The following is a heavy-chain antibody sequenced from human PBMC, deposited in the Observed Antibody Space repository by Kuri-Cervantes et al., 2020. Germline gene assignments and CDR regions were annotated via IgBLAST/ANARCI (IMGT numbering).Heavy chain of an antibody. D-gene: IGHD3-22*01. Sequence: SVKVSCKTSGYTFTFYYIHWVRQAPGQGLEWMGGIIPNFGTANYAQKFQGRVTITTDESTTTAHMELSSLRSEDSAVYYCARGVRALRTYYYDSNGYIYYFDYWGQGTLVTVSS. CDR1: GYTFTFYY. CDR2: IIPNFGTA. CDR3: ARGVRALRTYYYDSNGYIYYFDY. V-gene: IGHV1-69*05. J-gene: IGHJ4*02.